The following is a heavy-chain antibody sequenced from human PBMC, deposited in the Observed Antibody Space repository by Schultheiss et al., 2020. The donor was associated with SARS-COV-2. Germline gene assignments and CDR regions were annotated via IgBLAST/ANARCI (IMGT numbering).Heavy chain of an antibody. CDR2: INHSGST. Sequence: SETLSLTCTVSGGSISSYDWCWSRQPPGKGLGWIGEINHSGSTNYNQSLKIRVTMSVDTSKNQNSLKLSPVTAADTAVYYCSRDHFEAAARYFDYWGQGTLVTVSS. CDR1: GGSISSYD. CDR3: SRDHFEAAARYFDY. J-gene: IGHJ4*02. V-gene: IGHV4-34*01. D-gene: IGHD6-13*01.